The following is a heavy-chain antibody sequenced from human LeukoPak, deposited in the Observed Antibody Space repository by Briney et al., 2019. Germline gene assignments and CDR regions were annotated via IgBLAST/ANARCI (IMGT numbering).Heavy chain of an antibody. CDR1: GFTFSIHS. D-gene: IGHD3-22*01. V-gene: IGHV3-21*05. Sequence: GGSLRLLYAASGFTFSIHSVLWVPHAPGRGLEYGSYISSSSSYRYYEDSVKGRVTISRDNAKNSLYLQMNSLRAEDTAVYYCSRCYDSSGYSHFDYWGQGTLVTVSS. J-gene: IGHJ4*02. CDR2: ISSSSSYR. CDR3: SRCYDSSGYSHFDY.